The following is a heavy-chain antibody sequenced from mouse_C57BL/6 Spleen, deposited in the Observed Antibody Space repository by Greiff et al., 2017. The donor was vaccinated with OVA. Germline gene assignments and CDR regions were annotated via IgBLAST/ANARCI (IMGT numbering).Heavy chain of an antibody. Sequence: VQLQQSGPELVKPGASVKISCKASGYTFTDYYMNWVKQSHGKSLEWIGDINPNNGGTSYNQKFKGKATLTVDKSSSTAYMELRSLTSEDSAVYYCARWYYGSSSMDYWGQGTSVTVSS. J-gene: IGHJ4*01. D-gene: IGHD1-1*01. V-gene: IGHV1-26*01. CDR3: ARWYYGSSSMDY. CDR1: GYTFTDYY. CDR2: INPNNGGT.